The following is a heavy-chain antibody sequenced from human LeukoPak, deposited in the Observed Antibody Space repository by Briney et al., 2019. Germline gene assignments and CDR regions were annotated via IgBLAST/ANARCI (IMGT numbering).Heavy chain of an antibody. CDR2: IHYSGST. V-gene: IGHV4-34*01. D-gene: IGHD2-15*01. Sequence: SETLSLTCAVYGGSFSGYYWSWIRQPPGKGLEWIGSIHYSGSTNYNPSLKSRVTISVDTSKNQFSLKLSSVTAADTAVYYCARGVVAAPQTFDYWGQGTLVTVSS. CDR1: GGSFSGYY. J-gene: IGHJ4*02. CDR3: ARGVVAAPQTFDY.